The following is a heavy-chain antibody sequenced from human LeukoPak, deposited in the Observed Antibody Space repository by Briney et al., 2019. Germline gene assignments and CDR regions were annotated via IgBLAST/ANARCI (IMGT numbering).Heavy chain of an antibody. CDR2: IYYSGST. CDR1: GGSISSYY. CDR3: ARHRNYDYVWGSYRPFNWFDP. V-gene: IGHV4-59*05. J-gene: IGHJ5*02. D-gene: IGHD3-16*02. Sequence: SETLSLTCTVSGGSISSYYWSWIRQPPGKGLEWIGSIYYSGSTYYSPSLKSRVTISVDTSKNQFSLKLSSVTAADTAVYYCARHRNYDYVWGSYRPFNWFDPWGQGTLVTVSS.